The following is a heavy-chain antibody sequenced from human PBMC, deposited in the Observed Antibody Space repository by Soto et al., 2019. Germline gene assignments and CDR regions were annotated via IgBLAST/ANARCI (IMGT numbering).Heavy chain of an antibody. CDR1: GFTFSAHY. V-gene: IGHV3-72*01. D-gene: IGHD1-26*01. Sequence: EVQLVESGGGLVQPGGSLRLSCAASGFTFSAHYMDWGRQAPGKGLEWVGRIKNKANSYTTEYAESVEGRFTISREGSQNSLYLQMNSLKTEDTAVYYCARVSLVGPSGGRYFDYWGQGSQVAVSS. CDR2: IKNKANSYTT. CDR3: ARVSLVGPSGGRYFDY. J-gene: IGHJ4*02.